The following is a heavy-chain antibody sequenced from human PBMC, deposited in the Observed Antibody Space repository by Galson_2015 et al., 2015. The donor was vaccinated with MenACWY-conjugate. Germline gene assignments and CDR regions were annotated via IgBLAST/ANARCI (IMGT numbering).Heavy chain of an antibody. CDR3: AGGYCSGGSCYNYYYCGMDV. Sequence: SVKVSCKVSGSTLTELSMHWVRQAPGKGLEWMGGFDPEDGETIYAQKFQGRVTMTEDTSTDTAYMELSSLRSEDTAVYYCAGGYCSGGSCYNYYYCGMDVWGQGTTVTVSS. CDR2: FDPEDGET. J-gene: IGHJ6*02. V-gene: IGHV1-24*01. CDR1: GSTLTELS. D-gene: IGHD2-15*01.